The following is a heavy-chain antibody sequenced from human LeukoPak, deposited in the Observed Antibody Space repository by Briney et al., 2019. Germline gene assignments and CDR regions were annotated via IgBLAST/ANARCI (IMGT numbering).Heavy chain of an antibody. CDR1: GFTVSSNY. CDR3: ATDGGLWFGPVQTDAFDI. V-gene: IGHV3-66*01. Sequence: PGGALRLSSAASGFTVSSNYMSWVRQAPGKGLEWVSVIYSGGSTYYADPVKGRFTISRDNSKNTLYLQMNSLRAEDTAVYYCATDGGLWFGPVQTDAFDIWGQGTMVTVSS. D-gene: IGHD3-10*01. CDR2: IYSGGST. J-gene: IGHJ3*02.